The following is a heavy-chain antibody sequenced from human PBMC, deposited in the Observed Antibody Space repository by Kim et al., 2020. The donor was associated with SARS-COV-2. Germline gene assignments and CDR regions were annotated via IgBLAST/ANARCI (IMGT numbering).Heavy chain of an antibody. V-gene: IGHV4-34*01. CDR3: ARGEISGYDHGAYYYYGMDV. D-gene: IGHD5-12*01. Sequence: RVTISVDTSKNQFSLKLSSVTAADTAVYYCARGEISGYDHGAYYYYGMDVWGQGTTVTVSS. J-gene: IGHJ6*02.